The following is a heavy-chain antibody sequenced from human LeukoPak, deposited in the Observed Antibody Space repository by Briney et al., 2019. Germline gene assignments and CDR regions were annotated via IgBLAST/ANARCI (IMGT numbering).Heavy chain of an antibody. J-gene: IGHJ3*02. CDR3: AARTNSLSFEI. CDR2: VTTSGDRT. CDR1: GFIFTSYA. Sequence: GVSLRLSCATSGFIFTSYAMHWVRQAPGKGLEWVSSVTTSGDRTFYADSVGGRFTISRDNYKNTLFQQMNSLIAEDTAVYYCAARTNSLSFEIWGQGTMVTVSS. V-gene: IGHV3-23*01. D-gene: IGHD4-23*01.